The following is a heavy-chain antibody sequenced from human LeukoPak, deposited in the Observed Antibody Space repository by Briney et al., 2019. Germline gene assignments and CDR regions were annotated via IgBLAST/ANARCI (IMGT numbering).Heavy chain of an antibody. J-gene: IGHJ4*02. D-gene: IGHD1-14*01. CDR3: AKGNRYYYFDY. CDR2: LTSSGDDT. V-gene: IGHV3-23*01. CDR1: GFTFSNYA. Sequence: GGSLRLSCAASGFTFSNYAMTWVRQAPGKGLEWVSSLTSSGDDTYYSDSVKGRFTISRDNSRNTLYLHMNSLRAEDTAVYYCAKGNRYYYFDYWGQGILVTVSS.